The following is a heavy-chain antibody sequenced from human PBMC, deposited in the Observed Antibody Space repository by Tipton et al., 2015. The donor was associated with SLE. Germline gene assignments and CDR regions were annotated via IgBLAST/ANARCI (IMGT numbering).Heavy chain of an antibody. Sequence: TLSLTCAVSGGSFSGYAWSWIRQSPGKRLEWIGEISHSGSANYNPSLKSRGTISLELSKNRFSLRLSSVTAADTAVYYCARGVAGYFYYCYMDVWGKGTTVTISS. J-gene: IGHJ6*03. V-gene: IGHV4-34*01. CDR2: ISHSGSA. CDR3: ARGVAGYFYYCYMDV. CDR1: GGSFSGYA.